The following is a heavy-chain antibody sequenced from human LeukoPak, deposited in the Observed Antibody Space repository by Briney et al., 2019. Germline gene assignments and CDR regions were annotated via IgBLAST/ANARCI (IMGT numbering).Heavy chain of an antibody. J-gene: IGHJ4*02. CDR2: MNPNSGNT. CDR3: ARRVPRGTTKYYFDY. D-gene: IGHD3-16*01. Sequence: ASVKVSCKASGYTFTSYDINWVRQATGRGLEWMGWMNPNSGNTGYAQKFQGRVTMTRNTSISTAYMELSSLRSEDTAVYYCARRVPRGTTKYYFDYWGQGTLVTVSS. V-gene: IGHV1-8*01. CDR1: GYTFTSYD.